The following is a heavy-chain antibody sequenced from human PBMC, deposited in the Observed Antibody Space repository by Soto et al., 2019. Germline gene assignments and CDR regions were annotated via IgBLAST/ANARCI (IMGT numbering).Heavy chain of an antibody. CDR2: IYSGGST. V-gene: IGHV3-66*01. CDR1: GFTVNSNY. J-gene: IGHJ4*02. D-gene: IGHD7-27*01. CDR3: ERVGMALTIGY. Sequence: GGSLRLSCAASGFTVNSNYMSWVRQAPGKGLEWVSVIYSGGSTYYADSVKGRFTISRDNSKNTLYLQMNSLRAEDTAVYYCERVGMALTIGYWGQGTLVTVSS.